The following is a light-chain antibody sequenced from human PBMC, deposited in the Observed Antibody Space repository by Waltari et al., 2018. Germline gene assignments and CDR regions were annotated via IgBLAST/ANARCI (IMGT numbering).Light chain of an antibody. V-gene: IGLV1-47*01. CDR2: RNN. CDR3: AAWDDSLRGV. Sequence: QSVLTQPPSASGTPGQRVPIPCSGSSTNIGSHYVYWYQQLPGTAPKLLIYRNNQRPSGVPDRFSGSKSGTSTSLAISGLRSEDEADYYCAAWDDSLRGVFGSGTKVTVL. J-gene: IGLJ6*01. CDR1: STNIGSHY.